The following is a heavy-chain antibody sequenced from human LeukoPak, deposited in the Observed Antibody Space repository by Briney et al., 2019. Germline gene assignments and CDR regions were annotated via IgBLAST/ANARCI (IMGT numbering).Heavy chain of an antibody. J-gene: IGHJ2*01. Sequence: SETLSLTCAVPGGSISSYYWSWTRQPPGKGLEWIGFIYYTGSTNYNPSLKSRVTMSIDSSKNQFSLKLSSVTAADSAVYYCTSRYSDLWGRGTLVTVSS. CDR1: GGSISSYY. CDR3: TSRYSDL. V-gene: IGHV4-59*08. CDR2: IYYTGST.